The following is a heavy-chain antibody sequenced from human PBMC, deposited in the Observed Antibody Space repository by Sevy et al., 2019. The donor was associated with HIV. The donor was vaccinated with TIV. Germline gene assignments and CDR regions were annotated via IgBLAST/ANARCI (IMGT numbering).Heavy chain of an antibody. V-gene: IGHV1-8*01. CDR2: MNPNSRNT. J-gene: IGHJ6*02. CDR3: ARVLVVVVTAIPYYYGMDV. CDR1: GYTFTSYD. D-gene: IGHD2-21*02. Sequence: ASVKVSCKASGYTFTSYDINWVRQATGQGLEWMGWMNPNSRNTGYAQKFQGRVTMTRNTSISTAYMELSSLRSEDTAVYYCARVLVVVVTAIPYYYGMDVWGQGTTVTVSS.